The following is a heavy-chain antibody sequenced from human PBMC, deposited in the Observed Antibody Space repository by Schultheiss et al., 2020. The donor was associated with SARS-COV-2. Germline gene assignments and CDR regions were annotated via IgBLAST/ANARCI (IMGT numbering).Heavy chain of an antibody. V-gene: IGHV3-23*01. CDR2: ISGSGGST. J-gene: IGHJ3*02. CDR3: ALKKSPYSSSWYIRDDAFDI. D-gene: IGHD6-13*01. Sequence: GESLKISCAASGFTFSSYAMSWVRQAPGKGLEWVSAISGSGGSTYYADSVKGRFTISRDNSKNTLYLQMNSLRAEDTAVYYCALKKSPYSSSWYIRDDAFDIWGQGTMVTVSS. CDR1: GFTFSSYA.